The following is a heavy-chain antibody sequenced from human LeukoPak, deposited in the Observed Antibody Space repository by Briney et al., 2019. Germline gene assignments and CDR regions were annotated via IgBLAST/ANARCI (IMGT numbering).Heavy chain of an antibody. D-gene: IGHD3-16*02. Sequence: PGGSLRLSCAASGLSFSTYAMSWVRQAPGKGLEWVSSISGSGGTIYSADSVKGRLTIFRDNSKNTLYLQMNSLRAEDTAVYYCAKDRRPDYDWESYRATFDYWGQGTLVTVSS. CDR3: AKDRRPDYDWESYRATFDY. CDR2: ISGSGGTI. V-gene: IGHV3-23*01. CDR1: GLSFSTYA. J-gene: IGHJ4*02.